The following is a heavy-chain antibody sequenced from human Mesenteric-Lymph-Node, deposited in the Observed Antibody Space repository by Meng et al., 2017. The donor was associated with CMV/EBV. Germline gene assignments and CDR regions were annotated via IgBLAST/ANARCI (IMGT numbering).Heavy chain of an antibody. J-gene: IGHJ4*02. V-gene: IGHV1-69*06. CDR1: GGTFSSYA. CDR3: ARSIQQLATFDY. Sequence: CKASGGTFSSYAISWVRQAPGQGLEWMGGIIPIFGTANYAQKFQGRVTITADKSTSTAYMELSSLRSEDTAVYYCARSIQQLATFDYWGQGTLVTVSS. D-gene: IGHD6-13*01. CDR2: IIPIFGTA.